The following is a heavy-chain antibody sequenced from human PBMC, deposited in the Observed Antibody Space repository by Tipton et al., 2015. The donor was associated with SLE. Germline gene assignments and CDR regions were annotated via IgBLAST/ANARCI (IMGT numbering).Heavy chain of an antibody. V-gene: IGHV4-39*07. CDR3: ARERGVFDSYDAFDI. D-gene: IGHD3-22*01. Sequence: TLSLTFTVSGGSISSSSYYWGWIRQPPGKGLEWIGSFYYSGSTNYSPSLRSRVTISVDTSKNQFSLKLSSVTAADTAVYYCARERGVFDSYDAFDIWGQGTMVTVSS. J-gene: IGHJ3*02. CDR1: GGSISSSSYY. CDR2: FYYSGST.